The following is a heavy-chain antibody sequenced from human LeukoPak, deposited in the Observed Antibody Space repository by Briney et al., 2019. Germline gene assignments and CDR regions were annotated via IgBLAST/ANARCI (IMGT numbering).Heavy chain of an antibody. Sequence: GGSLRLSCAASGFTFSSYGMHWVRQAPGKGLEWVAFIRYDGSNKYYADSVKGRFTISRDNSKNTLYLQMNSLRAEDTAVYYCAKRSGTSSSWYRGLIDYWGQGTLVTVSS. CDR2: IRYDGSNK. V-gene: IGHV3-30*02. CDR3: AKRSGTSSSWYRGLIDY. J-gene: IGHJ4*02. D-gene: IGHD6-13*01. CDR1: GFTFSSYG.